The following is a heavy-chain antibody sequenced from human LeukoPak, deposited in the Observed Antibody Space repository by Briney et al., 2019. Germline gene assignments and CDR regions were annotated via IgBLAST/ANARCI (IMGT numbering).Heavy chain of an antibody. CDR2: INHSGST. CDR3: ASRVAATPLSV. Sequence: SETLSLTCTVSGGSISSYYWSWIRQPPGKGLEWIGEINHSGSTNYNPSLKSRVTISVDTSKNQFSLKLSSVTVADTAVYYCASRVAATPLSVWGQGTLVTVSS. J-gene: IGHJ4*02. CDR1: GGSISSYY. D-gene: IGHD2-15*01. V-gene: IGHV4-34*01.